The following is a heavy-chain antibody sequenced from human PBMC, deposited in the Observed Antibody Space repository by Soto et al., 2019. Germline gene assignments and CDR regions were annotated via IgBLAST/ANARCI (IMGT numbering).Heavy chain of an antibody. V-gene: IGHV4-31*02. CDR2: FYYSGNT. CDR1: GVSISSTTGYY. D-gene: IGHD3-3*01. J-gene: IGHJ4*02. CDR3: AREVTILGVLDS. Sequence: LSLTCTVSGVSISSTTGYYWTWIRQHPGQGLEWLGYFYYSGNTFYTPSLKSRLTISGDTSKNQFSLRLSSVTASDTAVYYCAREVTILGVLDSWGPGTLVTV.